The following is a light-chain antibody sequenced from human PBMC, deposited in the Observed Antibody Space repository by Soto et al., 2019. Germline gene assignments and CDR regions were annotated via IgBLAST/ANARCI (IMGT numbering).Light chain of an antibody. CDR2: AAS. CDR1: QGISSY. Sequence: IQLTQSPSSLSASAGDIVTVXXRASQGISSYLAWYQQKPGKAPKXLIYAASNLQSGVPSRFSGSGSGTDSTLTISSLQPEDFATYYCQQLNSYPVTFGQGTRLEIK. J-gene: IGKJ5*01. V-gene: IGKV1-9*01. CDR3: QQLNSYPVT.